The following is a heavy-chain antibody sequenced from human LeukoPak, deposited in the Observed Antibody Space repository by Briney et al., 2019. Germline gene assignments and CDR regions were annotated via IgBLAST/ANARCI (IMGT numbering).Heavy chain of an antibody. J-gene: IGHJ4*02. V-gene: IGHV3-74*01. CDR3: ARGPSGWGSLDS. CDR1: RFTFSSYW. D-gene: IGHD7-27*01. CDR2: INSDGSGT. Sequence: PGGSLRLSCAASRFTFSSYWMHWVRQAPGKGLVWVSRINSDGSGTNYADSVKGRFTISRDNAKNTLYLQVKSLRAEDTAVYYCARGPSGWGSLDSWGQGTLVTVSS.